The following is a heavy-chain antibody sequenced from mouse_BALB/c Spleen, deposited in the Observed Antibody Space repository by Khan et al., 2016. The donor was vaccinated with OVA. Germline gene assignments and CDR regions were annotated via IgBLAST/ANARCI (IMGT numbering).Heavy chain of an antibody. CDR1: GHTFTSYT. CDR2: INPSNGYT. CDR3: VRDGAYHRNDGWFAY. Sequence: VQLVESGAELARPGASVKMSCKASGHTFTSYTIHWIKKRPGQGLEWIGYINPSNGYTNYNQKFKDKATLTTDKSSTTAYLQLSSLTSDDSAVYNCVRDGAYHRNDGWFAYWGQGTLVTVSA. V-gene: IGHV1-4*01. J-gene: IGHJ3*01. D-gene: IGHD2-14*01.